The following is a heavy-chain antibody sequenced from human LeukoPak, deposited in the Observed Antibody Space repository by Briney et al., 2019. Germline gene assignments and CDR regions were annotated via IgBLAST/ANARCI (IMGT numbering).Heavy chain of an antibody. J-gene: IGHJ4*02. Sequence: GGSLRLSCAASGFTFSSYAMSWVRQAPGKGLEWVSAISGSGGSTYYADSVKGRSTTSRDNSKNTLYLQMNSLRAEDTAVYYCANIVVDAAMVSDYWGQGTLVTVS. CDR3: ANIVVDAAMVSDY. CDR2: ISGSGGST. D-gene: IGHD5-18*01. CDR1: GFTFSSYA. V-gene: IGHV3-23*01.